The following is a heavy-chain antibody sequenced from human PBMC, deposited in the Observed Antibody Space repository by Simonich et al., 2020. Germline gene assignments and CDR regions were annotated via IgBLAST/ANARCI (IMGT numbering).Heavy chain of an antibody. J-gene: IGHJ4*02. CDR2: IYYSAVT. Sequence: QVQLQESGPGLVKPSETLSLNCTVSGGSISSYYWSWILQPPGKGLEWFGYIYYSAVTNNTASLKSRVTISVHTSKNQFSLKLSSVTAADTAVYYCARLPDYWGQGTLVTVSS. CDR1: GGSISSYY. V-gene: IGHV4-59*08. CDR3: ARLPDY.